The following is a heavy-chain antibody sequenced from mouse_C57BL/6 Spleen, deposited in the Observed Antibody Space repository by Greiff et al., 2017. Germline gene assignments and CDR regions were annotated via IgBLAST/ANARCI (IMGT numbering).Heavy chain of an antibody. CDR2: IRSKSNNYAT. J-gene: IGHJ2*01. CDR1: GFSFNTYA. D-gene: IGHD2-4*01. CDR3: VRSNDYGDCDY. Sequence: EVMLVESGGGLVQPKGSLKLSCAASGFSFNTYAMNWVRQAPGKGLEWVARIRSKSNNYATYYADSVKDRFTISRDESESMLYMQMNNLKTEDTAMYYCVRSNDYGDCDYWGQGTTLTVSS. V-gene: IGHV10-1*01.